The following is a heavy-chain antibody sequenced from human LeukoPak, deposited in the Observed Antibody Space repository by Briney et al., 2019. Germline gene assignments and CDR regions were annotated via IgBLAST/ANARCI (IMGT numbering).Heavy chain of an antibody. CDR3: ARGGGVVPIRFPFDY. D-gene: IGHD3-16*01. V-gene: IGHV3-23*01. CDR1: GFTFSSYA. CDR2: ISGSGGST. Sequence: GGSLRLSCAASGFTFSSYAMSWVRQAPGKGLEWVSAISGSGGSTYYADSVKGRFTISRDNAKNSLYLQMNSLRAEDTAVYYCARGGGVVPIRFPFDYWGQGTLVTVSS. J-gene: IGHJ4*02.